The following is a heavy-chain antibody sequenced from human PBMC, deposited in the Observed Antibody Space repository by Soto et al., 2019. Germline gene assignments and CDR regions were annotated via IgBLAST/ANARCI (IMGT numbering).Heavy chain of an antibody. V-gene: IGHV2-5*02. CDR3: APLNNDILTGYLYYFDY. Sequence: QITLKESGPTLVKPTQTLTLTCTFSGFSLSTSGVGVGWIRQPPGKALEWLALIYWDDDKRYSPSLKSRLTITRDTSKNQVVLTMSNIDPVDTATYYCAPLNNDILTGYLYYFDYWGQGTLVTVAS. CDR2: IYWDDDK. D-gene: IGHD3-9*01. J-gene: IGHJ4*02. CDR1: GFSLSTSGVG.